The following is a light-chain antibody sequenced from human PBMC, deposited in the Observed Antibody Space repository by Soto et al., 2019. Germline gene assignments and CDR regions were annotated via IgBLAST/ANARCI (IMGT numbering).Light chain of an antibody. CDR2: RNT. Sequence: QAVVTQPPSVSGAPGQRVTISCTGSSSNLGAGYLVHWYQQLPGAAPKLLIYRNTNRPSGVPDRFSGSKSGTSASLVITGLQAEDEADYYCQSYDSNLTEVFGGGTKLTVL. J-gene: IGLJ3*02. CDR3: QSYDSNLTEV. V-gene: IGLV1-40*01. CDR1: SSNLGAGYL.